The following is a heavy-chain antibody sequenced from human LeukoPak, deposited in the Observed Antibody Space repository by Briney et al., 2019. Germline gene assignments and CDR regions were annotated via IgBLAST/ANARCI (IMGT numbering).Heavy chain of an antibody. CDR1: GYTFTSYG. CDR3: ATVGIPRREARATYYDILTGLEY. J-gene: IGHJ4*02. Sequence: ASVKVSCKASGYTFTSYGISWVRQAPGQGLEWMGWISASNGNTNYAQKLQGRVTMTIDTSTSTAYMELRSLRSDDTAVYYCATVGIPRREARATYYDILTGLEYWGQGTLVTVSS. CDR2: ISASNGNT. V-gene: IGHV1-18*01. D-gene: IGHD3-9*01.